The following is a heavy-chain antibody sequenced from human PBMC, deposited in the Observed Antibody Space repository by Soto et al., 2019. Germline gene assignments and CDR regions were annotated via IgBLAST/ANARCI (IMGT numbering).Heavy chain of an antibody. Sequence: QVQLVESGGGVVQPGRSLRLSCAASGFTFSSYGMHWVRQAPGKGLEWVAVIWYDGSNKYYADSVKGRFTISRDNXMNTLYLQMNSLRAEDTAVYYCARDGYNRRTYYFDYWGQGTLVTVSS. CDR1: GFTFSSYG. V-gene: IGHV3-33*01. CDR3: ARDGYNRRTYYFDY. D-gene: IGHD1-1*01. J-gene: IGHJ4*02. CDR2: IWYDGSNK.